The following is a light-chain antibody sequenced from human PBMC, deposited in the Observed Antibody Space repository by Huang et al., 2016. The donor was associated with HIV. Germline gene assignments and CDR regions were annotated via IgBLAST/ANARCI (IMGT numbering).Light chain of an antibody. CDR3: QQYNDWPQT. J-gene: IGKJ4*01. Sequence: EIVMTQSPATLSVSPGERATLSCRASQSVSSNLACYQQKPGQAPRLLIYGASARATGVAARFSGSGSGTEFTLSINSLRSEDFAVYYCQQYNDWPQTFGGGTKVEIK. CDR2: GAS. CDR1: QSVSSN. V-gene: IGKV3-15*01.